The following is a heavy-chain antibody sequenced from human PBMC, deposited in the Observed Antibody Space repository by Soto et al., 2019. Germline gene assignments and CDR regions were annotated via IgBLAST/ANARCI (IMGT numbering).Heavy chain of an antibody. CDR3: ARAHGSGYYYDSSGYYNNWFDP. CDR2: IYYSGST. D-gene: IGHD3-22*01. Sequence: SETLSLTRTVSGGSISSYYWSWIRQPPGKGLEWIGYIYYSGSTNYNPSLKSRVTISVDTSKNQFSLKLSSVTAADTAVYYCARAHGSGYYYDSSGYYNNWFDPWGQGTLVTVSS. J-gene: IGHJ5*02. V-gene: IGHV4-59*01. CDR1: GGSISSYY.